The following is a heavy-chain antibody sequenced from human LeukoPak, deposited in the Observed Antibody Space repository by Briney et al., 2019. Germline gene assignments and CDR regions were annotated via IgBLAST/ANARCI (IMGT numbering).Heavy chain of an antibody. CDR1: GGSISGYY. D-gene: IGHD1-26*01. V-gene: IGHV4-59*01. CDR3: ARGWQFVGP. Sequence: SETLSLTCTVSGGSISGYYWSWIRQPPGRGLEWIGYIHYSGSTNYNPSLKSRVTISVDTSKNQFPLKLSSVTAADTAVYYCARGWQFVGPWGQGTLVTVSS. J-gene: IGHJ4*02. CDR2: IHYSGST.